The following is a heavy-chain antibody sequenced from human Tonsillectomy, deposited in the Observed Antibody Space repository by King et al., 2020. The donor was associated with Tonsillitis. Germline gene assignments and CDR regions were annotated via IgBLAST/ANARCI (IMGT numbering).Heavy chain of an antibody. CDR1: GYNFPTYW. D-gene: IGHD6-19*01. CDR3: ARHATPDSSDYYFYYSYMDV. CDR2: IYPGDSET. V-gene: IGHV5-51*01. Sequence: QLVQSGAEVKKPGESLNISCQASGYNFPTYWIGWVRQMPGKGLEWRGIIYPGDSETRYSPSFQGQVTISADKSINTAYLQWSSLKASYSAIYFCARHATPDSSDYYFYYSYMDVWGKGTTVTVSS. J-gene: IGHJ6*03.